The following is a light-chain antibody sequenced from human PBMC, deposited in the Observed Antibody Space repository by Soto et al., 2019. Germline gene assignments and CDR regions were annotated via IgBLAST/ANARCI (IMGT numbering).Light chain of an antibody. V-gene: IGKV3-20*01. CDR3: QHYRSSPVT. CDR1: QSVSSSY. J-gene: IGKJ1*01. Sequence: ERVLTQSPGTLSLSQGERATLSCRASQSVSSSYLAWYQQKPGQAPRLLIYGASSRATGIPDRFSGSGSGTVFTLTISRLEPDDFAVYYCQHYRSSPVTFGQGTKVDIK. CDR2: GAS.